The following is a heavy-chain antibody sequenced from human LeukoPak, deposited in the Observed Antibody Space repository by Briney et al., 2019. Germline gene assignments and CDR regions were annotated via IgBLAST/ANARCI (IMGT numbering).Heavy chain of an antibody. V-gene: IGHV3-11*01. CDR2: ISSGGSTI. CDR1: GFTFSDYY. D-gene: IGHD2-21*01. Sequence: PGGSLRLSCAASGFTFSDYYMSWIRQAPGKGLEWVPYISSGGSTIYYADSVKGRFTISRDNAKNSPYLQMNSLRAEDTAVYYCARHLVVATYDYWGQGTLVTVSS. CDR3: ARHLVVATYDY. J-gene: IGHJ4*02.